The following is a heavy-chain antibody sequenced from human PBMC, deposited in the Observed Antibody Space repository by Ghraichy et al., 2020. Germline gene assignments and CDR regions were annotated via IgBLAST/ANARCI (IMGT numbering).Heavy chain of an antibody. CDR2: ITGRSDTT. D-gene: IGHD3-16*01. Sequence: GGSLRLSCAASGFTFSSYAMSWVRQAPGKGLEWVSTITGRSDTTYYADSVKGRFTISRDNSKNTLYLQMNSLRADDAAVYYCAKPHHAASLGGFDSWGQGILVAVSS. CDR1: GFTFSSYA. CDR3: AKPHHAASLGGFDS. V-gene: IGHV3-23*01. J-gene: IGHJ4*02.